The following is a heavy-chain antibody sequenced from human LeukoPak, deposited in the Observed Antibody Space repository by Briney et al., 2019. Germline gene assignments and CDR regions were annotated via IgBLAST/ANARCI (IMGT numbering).Heavy chain of an antibody. CDR3: AREGITMIVVVTQYNWFDP. CDR1: GFTFSSYG. CDR2: ISYDGSNK. D-gene: IGHD3-22*01. J-gene: IGHJ5*02. Sequence: PGRSLRLSCVASGFTFSSYGMHWVRQAPGKGLEWVAVISYDGSNKYYADSVKGRFTISRDNSKNTLYLQMNSLRAEDTGVYYCAREGITMIVVVTQYNWFDPWGQGTLVTVSS. V-gene: IGHV3-30*03.